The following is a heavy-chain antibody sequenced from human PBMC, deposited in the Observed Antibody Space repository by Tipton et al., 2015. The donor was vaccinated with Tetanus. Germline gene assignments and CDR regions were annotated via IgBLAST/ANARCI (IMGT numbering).Heavy chain of an antibody. D-gene: IGHD5-18*01. CDR1: GGSISSSSYY. V-gene: IGHV4-39*01. CDR3: ARLRYSYGSQADP. Sequence: TLSLTCTVSGGSISSSSYYWGWIRQPPGKGLEWIGSIYYSGSTYYNPSLKSRVTISVDTSKNQFSLKLSSVTAADTAVYYCARLRYSYGSQADPWSQGTLVTVSS. CDR2: IYYSGST. J-gene: IGHJ5*02.